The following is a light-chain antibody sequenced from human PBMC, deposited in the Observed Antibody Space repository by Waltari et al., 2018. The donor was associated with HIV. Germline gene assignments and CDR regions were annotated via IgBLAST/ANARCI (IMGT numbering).Light chain of an antibody. V-gene: IGLV3-25*03. CDR3: QSADITNIWV. CDR1: ALSKQN. CDR2: RDN. J-gene: IGLJ2*01. Sequence: SSDLTPPHSLSLSPGPPARITRSGTALSKQNAYWYQQKPGQAPVLRISRDNERPSGVPDRFSGSRSGTTATATLTISGVQTEDEADYYCQSADITNIWVFGGGTKLTVL.